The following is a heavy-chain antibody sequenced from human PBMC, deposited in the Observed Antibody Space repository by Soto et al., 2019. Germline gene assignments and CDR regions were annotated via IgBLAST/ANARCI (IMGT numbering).Heavy chain of an antibody. D-gene: IGHD3-3*01. CDR2: INPNSGGT. CDR1: GYTFTGYY. Sequence: ASVKVSCKASGYTFTGYYMHWVRQAPGQGLEWMGWINPNSGGTNYAQKFQGWVTMTRDTSISTAYMELSRLRSDDTAVYYCATVPITIFGVVPPTDYGMDVWGQGTTVTVSS. V-gene: IGHV1-2*04. CDR3: ATVPITIFGVVPPTDYGMDV. J-gene: IGHJ6*02.